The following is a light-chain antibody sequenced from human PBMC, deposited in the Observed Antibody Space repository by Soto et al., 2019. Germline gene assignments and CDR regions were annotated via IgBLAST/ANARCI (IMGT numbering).Light chain of an antibody. J-gene: IGLJ1*01. Sequence: ALTQPASVSGSPGQSITISCTGTSSDVGGYNYVSWYQQHPGKAPKLLIYEVSNRPSGVSNRFSASKSGNTASLSISGLQAEDEADYYCTSYTSSSTFYVFGTGTKVTVL. V-gene: IGLV2-14*01. CDR3: TSYTSSSTFYV. CDR1: SSDVGGYNY. CDR2: EVS.